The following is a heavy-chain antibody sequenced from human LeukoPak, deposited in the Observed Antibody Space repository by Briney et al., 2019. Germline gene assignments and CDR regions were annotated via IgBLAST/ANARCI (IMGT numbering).Heavy chain of an antibody. CDR2: IYHSGST. D-gene: IGHD5-18*01. V-gene: IGHV4-4*02. Sequence: SGTLSLTCAVSGGSISSSNWWSWVRQPPGKGLEWIGEIYHSGSTNYNPSLKSRVTISVDTSKNQFSLKLSSVTAADTAVYYCARGGYSYGYYFDYWGQGTLVTVSS. CDR1: GGSISSSNW. CDR3: ARGGYSYGYYFDY. J-gene: IGHJ4*02.